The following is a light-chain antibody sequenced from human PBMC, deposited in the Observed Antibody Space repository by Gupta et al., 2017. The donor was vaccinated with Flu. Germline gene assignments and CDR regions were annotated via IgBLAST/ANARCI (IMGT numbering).Light chain of an antibody. V-gene: IGKV1-33*01. J-gene: IGKJ4*01. CDR2: DTS. CDR3: QQEENAPIT. Sequence: DIQLIQSPSSLAASVGDRVTITCRASQDINKFLNWYRQKPGKAPEILIFDTSSLETGVPSRFSGSGTGTDFTFTINSLQPEDVATYYCQQEENAPITFGRGTKVDI. CDR1: QDINKF.